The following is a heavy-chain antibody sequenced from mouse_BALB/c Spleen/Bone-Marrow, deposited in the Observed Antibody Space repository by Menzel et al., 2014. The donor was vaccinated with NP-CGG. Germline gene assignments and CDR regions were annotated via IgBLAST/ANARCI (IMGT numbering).Heavy chain of an antibody. D-gene: IGHD2-4*01. CDR3: SKDGGYDYSYYFDY. CDR1: GFTFSAHS. CDR2: ISSGGHDT. V-gene: IGHV5-6-4*01. J-gene: IGHJ2*01. Sequence: EVKLMESGGGLVKPGGSLKLSCAASGFTFSAHSMSWVRQTPEKRLEWVATISSGGHDTYYPDSVKGRFTISRDNAKNTLYLQMNGLKSVDSAVYYCSKDGGYDYSYYFDYWGQGTTLTVSS.